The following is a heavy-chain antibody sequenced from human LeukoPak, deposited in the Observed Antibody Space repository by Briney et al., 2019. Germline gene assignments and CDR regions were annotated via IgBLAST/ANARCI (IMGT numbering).Heavy chain of an antibody. Sequence: ASVKVSCKASGYTFTSYGISWVRQAPGQGLEWMGWISAYNGNTNYAQKLQGRVTMTTDTSTSTAYMELRSLRSDDTAVYYCARDRSSPYSSSWGFDPWGQGTLVTVSS. V-gene: IGHV1-18*01. J-gene: IGHJ5*02. CDR2: ISAYNGNT. CDR1: GYTFTSYG. CDR3: ARDRSSPYSSSWGFDP. D-gene: IGHD6-6*01.